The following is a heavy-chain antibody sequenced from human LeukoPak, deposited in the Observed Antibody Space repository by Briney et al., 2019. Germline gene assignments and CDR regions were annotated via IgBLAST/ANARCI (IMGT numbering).Heavy chain of an antibody. CDR1: GFTFSSYS. CDR3: VRGYCGSTSCAFDY. CDR2: ISSSSSSM. Sequence: GGSLRLSCAASGFTFSSYSMNWVRQAPGKGLEWVSYISSSSSSMYYADSVTGRFTISRDTAKNSLYLQMNSLRDEDTAVYYCVRGYCGSTSCAFDYWGQGTLVTVSS. D-gene: IGHD2-2*01. J-gene: IGHJ4*02. V-gene: IGHV3-48*02.